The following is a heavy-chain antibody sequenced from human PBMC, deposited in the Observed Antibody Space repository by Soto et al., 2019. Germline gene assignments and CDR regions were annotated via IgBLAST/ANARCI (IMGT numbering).Heavy chain of an antibody. J-gene: IGHJ4*02. CDR2: ISSSSNTI. CDR1: GFTFSSYS. CDR3: ARVGFQGFIDH. V-gene: IGHV3-48*01. Sequence: GGFLRLSCAASGFTFSSYSMSWVRQAPGKGLEWISYISSSSNTIYYADSVKGRFTISRDNAKNSQYLQENSLRAEDTAVYYCARVGFQGFIDHWGRGALVTVSS.